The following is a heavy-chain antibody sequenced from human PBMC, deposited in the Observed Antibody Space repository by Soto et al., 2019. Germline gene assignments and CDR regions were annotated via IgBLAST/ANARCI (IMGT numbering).Heavy chain of an antibody. CDR1: GFTFSSYG. CDR2: IWYDGSNQ. J-gene: IGHJ3*02. Sequence: QVQLVESGGGVVLPGRSLRLSCAASGFTFSSYGMQWVRQAPGKGLEWVAVIWYDGSNQYYADSVKGRFTISRDNSKNTLYLQMNSLRADDTAVYYCARDRGDLGDAFDIWGQGAMVTVSS. CDR3: ARDRGDLGDAFDI. D-gene: IGHD2-21*02. V-gene: IGHV3-33*01.